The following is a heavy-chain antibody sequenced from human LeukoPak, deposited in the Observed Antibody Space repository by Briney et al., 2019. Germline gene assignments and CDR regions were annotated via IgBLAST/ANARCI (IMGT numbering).Heavy chain of an antibody. CDR1: GFTFSSYA. CDR2: ISGSGGST. Sequence: PGGSLRLSCAASGFTFSSYAMSWVRQAPGKGLEWVSAISGSGGSTYYADSVKGRFTISRDNSKNTLYLQMNSLRAEDTALYYCARAGYSSSWYYDYYYYYMDVWGKGTTVTVSS. D-gene: IGHD6-13*01. J-gene: IGHJ6*03. V-gene: IGHV3-23*01. CDR3: ARAGYSSSWYYDYYYYYMDV.